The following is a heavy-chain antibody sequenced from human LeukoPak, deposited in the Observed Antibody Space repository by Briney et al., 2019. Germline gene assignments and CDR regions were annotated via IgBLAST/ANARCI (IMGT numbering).Heavy chain of an antibody. CDR1: GFTFSNYG. D-gene: IGHD1-26*01. Sequence: GGSLRLSCAASGFTFSNYGMHWVRQAPGKGLEWVAVISDDVSKKYYADSVKGRFTISRDNSKIMLYLQMNSLRAEDTAVYYCAKDEGHSGSFGGHNWFDPWGQGTLVTVSS. V-gene: IGHV3-30*18. CDR2: ISDDVSKK. CDR3: AKDEGHSGSFGGHNWFDP. J-gene: IGHJ5*02.